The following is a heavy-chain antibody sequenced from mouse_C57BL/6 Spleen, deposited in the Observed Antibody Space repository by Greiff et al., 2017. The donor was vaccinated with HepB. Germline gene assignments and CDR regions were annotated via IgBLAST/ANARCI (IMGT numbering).Heavy chain of an antibody. Sequence: VKLQESGPGLVQPSQSLSITCTVSGFSLTSYGVHWVRQSPGKGLEWLGVIWRGGSTDYNAAFMSRLSITKDNSKSQVFFKMNSLQADDTAIYYCAKSHYYGSSSNWYFDVWGTGTTVTVSS. D-gene: IGHD1-1*01. V-gene: IGHV2-5*01. J-gene: IGHJ1*03. CDR2: IWRGGST. CDR3: AKSHYYGSSSNWYFDV. CDR1: GFSLTSYG.